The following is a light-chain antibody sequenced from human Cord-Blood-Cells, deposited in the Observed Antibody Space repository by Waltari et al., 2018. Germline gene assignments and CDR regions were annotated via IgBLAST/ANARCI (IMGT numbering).Light chain of an antibody. Sequence: QSALTQPASASGSPGQSITISCTGTSSDVGGYNYVSRYQQHPGKAPKLMIYDVINRPSGVSNRFSGSKYGNTASLTISGLQAEDEADYYCSSYTSSSTVVFGGGTKLTVL. CDR3: SSYTSSSTVV. CDR2: DVI. CDR1: SSDVGGYNY. V-gene: IGLV2-14*01. J-gene: IGLJ2*01.